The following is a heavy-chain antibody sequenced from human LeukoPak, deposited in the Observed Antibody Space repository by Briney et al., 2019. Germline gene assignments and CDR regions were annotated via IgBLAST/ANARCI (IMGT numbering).Heavy chain of an antibody. V-gene: IGHV3-7*05. CDR1: GFTFSSYW. J-gene: IGHJ4*02. CDR2: IKQDGSEK. Sequence: GGSLRLSCAASGFTFSSYWTSWVRQDPGKGLEWVANIKQDGSEKYYVHSVKGRFTISRDNAKNSLYLQMNSLRAEDTAVYYCARDQRYCSSSSCPWEPFDYWGQGTLVTVSS. CDR3: ARDQRYCSSSSCPWEPFDY. D-gene: IGHD2-2*01.